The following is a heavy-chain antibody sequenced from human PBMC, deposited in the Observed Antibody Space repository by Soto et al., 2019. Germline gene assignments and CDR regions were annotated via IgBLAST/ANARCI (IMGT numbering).Heavy chain of an antibody. CDR3: ARDEGYSSSPNSFDP. Sequence: PSETPALTCTVSGGSISSGYYYWSWIRQPPGKGLEWIGYIYYSGSTYYNPSLESRVTISLDTSKNQFSLKLSSVTAADTAVYYCARDEGYSSSPNSFDPWGQGTLVTVSS. CDR1: GGSISSGYYY. V-gene: IGHV4-30-4*01. CDR2: IYYSGST. D-gene: IGHD6-13*01. J-gene: IGHJ5*02.